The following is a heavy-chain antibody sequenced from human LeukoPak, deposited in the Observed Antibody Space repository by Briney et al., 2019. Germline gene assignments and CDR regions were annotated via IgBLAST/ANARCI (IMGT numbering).Heavy chain of an antibody. J-gene: IGHJ4*02. V-gene: IGHV3-33*01. Sequence: GGSLRLSCAASGFTFSSYGMHWVRQAPGKGLEWVAVLWYDGSNKYYADSVKGRFTISRDNSKNTLYLQMNSLRAEDTAVYYCARDRIDLRYCSSTSCYRDFDYWGQGTLVTVSS. CDR3: ARDRIDLRYCSSTSCYRDFDY. D-gene: IGHD2-2*02. CDR2: LWYDGSNK. CDR1: GFTFSSYG.